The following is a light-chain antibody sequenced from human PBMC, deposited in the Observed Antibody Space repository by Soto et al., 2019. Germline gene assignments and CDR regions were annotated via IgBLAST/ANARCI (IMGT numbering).Light chain of an antibody. CDR2: GNS. J-gene: IGLJ1*01. CDR3: QSYDSSLSAYV. Sequence: QSVVTQAPSVSGTPGQRVTISCSGSSSNIESNWVYWYQQLPGTAPKLLIYGNSNRPSGVPDRFSGSKSGTSASLAITGLQAEDEADYYCQSYDSSLSAYVFGTGTKVTVL. CDR1: SSNIESNW. V-gene: IGLV1-40*01.